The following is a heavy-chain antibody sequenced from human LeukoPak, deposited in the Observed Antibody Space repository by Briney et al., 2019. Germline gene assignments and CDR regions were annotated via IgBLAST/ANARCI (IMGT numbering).Heavy chain of an antibody. D-gene: IGHD3-9*01. CDR3: ARDGDYDILTGYYGSKATFDY. CDR2: FDPEDGET. J-gene: IGHJ4*02. V-gene: IGHV1-24*01. Sequence: ASVKVSCKVSGYTLTELSMHWVRQAPGKGLGWMGGFDPEDGETIYAQKFQGRVTMTEDTSTDTAYMELSSLRSEDTAVYYCARDGDYDILTGYYGSKATFDYWGQGTLVTVSS. CDR1: GYTLTELS.